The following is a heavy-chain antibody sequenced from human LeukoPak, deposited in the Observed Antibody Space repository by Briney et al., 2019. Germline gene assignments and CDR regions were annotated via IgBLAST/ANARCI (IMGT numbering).Heavy chain of an antibody. Sequence: GGSLRPSCAASGFTFTNYGMNWVRQAPGKGLEWVSGIGGSGTRTYYADSVKGRFTISRDNSKNTLYLQMNSLRDEDTAVYYCAKDSHWILFDDWGQGTLVTVSS. CDR2: IGGSGTRT. V-gene: IGHV3-23*01. CDR1: GFTFTNYG. J-gene: IGHJ4*02. CDR3: AKDSHWILFDD. D-gene: IGHD2-2*03.